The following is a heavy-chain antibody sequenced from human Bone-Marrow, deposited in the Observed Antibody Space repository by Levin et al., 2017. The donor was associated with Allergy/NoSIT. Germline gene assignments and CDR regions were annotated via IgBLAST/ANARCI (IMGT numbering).Heavy chain of an antibody. J-gene: IGHJ4*02. CDR3: AAGGNDYGDYGLHY. D-gene: IGHD4-17*01. V-gene: IGHV3-30*02. CDR1: GFTFRNYG. CDR2: ISYAGTYT. Sequence: PGGSLRLSCAASGFTFRNYGMYWIRQTPDKGLEWVAFISYAGTYTNYRDSVKGRFVISRDDSKNTLFLQMNSLSADDTAVFYCAAGGNDYGDYGLHYWGQGILVTVSS.